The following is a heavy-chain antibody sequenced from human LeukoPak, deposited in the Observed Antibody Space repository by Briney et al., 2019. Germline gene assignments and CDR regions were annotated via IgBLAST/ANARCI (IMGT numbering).Heavy chain of an antibody. CDR1: GFTFSDYY. J-gene: IGHJ4*02. V-gene: IGHV3-11*01. CDR2: ISSSGSTI. CDR3: ARNQPTYSSSWFYIDY. D-gene: IGHD6-13*01. Sequence: GGSLRHSCAASGFTFSDYYMSWIRQAPGKGLEWISYISSSGSTIYYADSVKGRFTISRDNAKNSLYLQMNSLRAEDTAVYYCARNQPTYSSSWFYIDYWGQGTLVTVSS.